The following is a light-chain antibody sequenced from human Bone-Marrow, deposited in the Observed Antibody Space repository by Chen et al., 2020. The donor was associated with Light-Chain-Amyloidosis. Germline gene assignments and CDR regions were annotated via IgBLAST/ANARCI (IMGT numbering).Light chain of an antibody. CDR3: QQYDAYPCT. Sequence: DIQMTQSPSTLSASVGDRVTITCRASQSVTNWFAWYQQKPGKAPTLLIYKASNLANGVPSRFGRSGYGREFTLTISILQPDDFATYYCQQYDAYPCTFGQGTKLEIK. J-gene: IGKJ2*02. CDR2: KAS. V-gene: IGKV1-5*03. CDR1: QSVTNW.